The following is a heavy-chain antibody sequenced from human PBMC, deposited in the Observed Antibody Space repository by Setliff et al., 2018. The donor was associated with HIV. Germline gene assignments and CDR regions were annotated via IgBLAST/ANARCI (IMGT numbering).Heavy chain of an antibody. CDR2: TYISGNT. CDR1: GGSINKYY. J-gene: IGHJ6*02. D-gene: IGHD1-26*01. CDR3: ARRSIVGVIRGYYYYGLDV. Sequence: SETLSLTCSVSGGSINKYYWSWVRQPPGKGLEWLGYTYISGNTDYNPSLKSRVTMSLDTSKNEFSLKLTSVTAADTAVYYCARRSIVGVIRGYYYYGLDVWGQGTKVTVSS. V-gene: IGHV4-4*09.